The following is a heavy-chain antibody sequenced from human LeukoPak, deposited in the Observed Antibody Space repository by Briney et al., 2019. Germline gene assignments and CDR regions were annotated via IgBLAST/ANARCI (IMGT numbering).Heavy chain of an antibody. D-gene: IGHD1-26*01. CDR2: IIPIFGTA. CDR3: ARLVGARDAFDI. J-gene: IGHJ3*02. V-gene: IGHV1-69*13. Sequence: SVKVSCKASGGTFSSYAISWVRQAPGQGLEWMGGIIPIFGTANYAQKFQGRVTITADESTSTAYMELSSLRSEDTAVYYCARLVGARDAFDIWGQGTMVTVSS. CDR1: GGTFSSYA.